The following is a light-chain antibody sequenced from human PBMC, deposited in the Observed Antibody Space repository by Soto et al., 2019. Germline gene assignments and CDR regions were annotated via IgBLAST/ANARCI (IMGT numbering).Light chain of an antibody. CDR2: KAS. V-gene: IGKV1-5*03. J-gene: IGKJ2*02. CDR1: QSISSW. Sequence: DIQMTQSPSTLSASVGDRVTITCRASQSISSWLAWYQQKPGKAPKLLIYKASSLESGVPSRFSGSGSGTEFTLTISRLQPDDVATYYCQQYNSWWTFGQGTKLEIK. CDR3: QQYNSWWT.